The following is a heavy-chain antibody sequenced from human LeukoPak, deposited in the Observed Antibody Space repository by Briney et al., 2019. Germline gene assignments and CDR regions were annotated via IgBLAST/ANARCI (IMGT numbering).Heavy chain of an antibody. J-gene: IGHJ3*02. V-gene: IGHV4-59*08. CDR3: ARTTTYYYDSSGNPREDYAFDI. CDR1: GGSISSYY. Sequence: PSETLSLTCTVSGGSISSYYWSWIRQPPGKGLEWIGYIYYSGSTNYNPSLKSRVTISVDTSKNQFSLKLSSVTAADTAVYYCARTTTYYYDSSGNPREDYAFDIWGQGTMVTVSS. D-gene: IGHD3-22*01. CDR2: IYYSGST.